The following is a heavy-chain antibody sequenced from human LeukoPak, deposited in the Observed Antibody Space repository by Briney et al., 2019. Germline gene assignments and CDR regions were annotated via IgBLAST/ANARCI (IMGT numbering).Heavy chain of an antibody. CDR1: GGSFNDYY. CDR3: ARTDVTVSGTLDY. CDR2: INHSGSA. J-gene: IGHJ4*02. D-gene: IGHD6-19*01. Sequence: SETLSLTCGVYGGSFNDYYWSWIRLPPGKGLEWIGEINHSGSANYNPSLKSRVTISVDTSKNQFSLKLNSVTAADTAVYYCARTDVTVSGTLDYWGQGTLVTVSS. V-gene: IGHV4-34*01.